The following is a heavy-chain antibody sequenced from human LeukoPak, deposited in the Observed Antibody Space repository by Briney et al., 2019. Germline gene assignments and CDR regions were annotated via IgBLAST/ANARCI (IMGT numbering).Heavy chain of an antibody. CDR3: ARHAHRNSWYGDFDQ. CDR1: GGSISSYY. Sequence: SETLSLTCTVSGGSISSYYWSWIRQPPGKGLEWIGDIYYSGSTYYNPSLKSRVTMSVDTSKNQFSLKLSSVTAADTAVYYCARHAHRNSWYGDFDQWGQGTLVTVSS. V-gene: IGHV4-59*04. J-gene: IGHJ4*02. D-gene: IGHD2/OR15-2a*01. CDR2: IYYSGST.